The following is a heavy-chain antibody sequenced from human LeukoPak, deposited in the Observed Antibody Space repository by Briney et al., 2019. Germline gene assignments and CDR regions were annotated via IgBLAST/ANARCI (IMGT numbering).Heavy chain of an antibody. D-gene: IGHD3-10*01. CDR1: GFTVSSNY. CDR2: IYPSGST. Sequence: GSLRLSCAASGFTVSSNYMSWVRQPPGKGLEWIGEIYPSGSTNYNPSLKSRVTISVDKSKNQFSLNLSSVTAADTAVYYCARNREYYFDYWGQGALVTVSS. J-gene: IGHJ4*02. V-gene: IGHV4-4*02. CDR3: ARNREYYFDY.